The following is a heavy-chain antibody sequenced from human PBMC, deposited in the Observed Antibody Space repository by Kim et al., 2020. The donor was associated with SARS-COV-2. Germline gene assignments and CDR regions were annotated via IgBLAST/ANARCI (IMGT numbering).Heavy chain of an antibody. CDR3: ARFLRDSSSPLYYYYYGMDV. V-gene: IGHV4-59*01. Sequence: RVTISVDTSKNQFSLKLSSVTAADTAVYYCARFLRDSSSPLYYYYYGMDVWGQGTTVTVSS. D-gene: IGHD6-6*01. J-gene: IGHJ6*02.